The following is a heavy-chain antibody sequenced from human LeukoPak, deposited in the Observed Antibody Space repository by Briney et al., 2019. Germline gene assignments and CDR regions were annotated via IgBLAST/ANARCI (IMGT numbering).Heavy chain of an antibody. Sequence: SETLSLTCAVSGGSISSSNWWSWVRQPPGKGLEWIGEIYHSGSTNYNPSLKSRVTISVDKSKNQFSLKLSSVTAADTAVYYCARVSARGRNYFDYWGQGTLATVSS. D-gene: IGHD1-26*01. CDR1: GGSISSSNW. CDR2: IYHSGST. V-gene: IGHV4-4*02. CDR3: ARVSARGRNYFDY. J-gene: IGHJ4*02.